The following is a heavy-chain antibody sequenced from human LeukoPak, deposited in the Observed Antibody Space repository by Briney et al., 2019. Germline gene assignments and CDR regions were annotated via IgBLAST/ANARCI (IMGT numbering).Heavy chain of an antibody. V-gene: IGHV3-21*04. J-gene: IGHJ3*02. D-gene: IGHD2-15*01. Sequence: GGSLRLSCAASGFTFSSYSMNWVRQAPGKGLEWVSSISSSSSYIYYADSVKGRFTISRDNAKNSLYLQMNSLRAEDTALYYCARDFVGYCSGGSCYSYDAFDIWGQGTMVTVSS. CDR1: GFTFSSYS. CDR2: ISSSSSYI. CDR3: ARDFVGYCSGGSCYSYDAFDI.